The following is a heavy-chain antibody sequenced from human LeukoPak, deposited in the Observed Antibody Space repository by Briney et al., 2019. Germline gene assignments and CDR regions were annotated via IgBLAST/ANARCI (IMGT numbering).Heavy chain of an antibody. J-gene: IGHJ4*02. D-gene: IGHD6-19*01. Sequence: ASVKVSCKASGFTFTSSAVQWVRQARGQRLEWIGWIVVGSGNTNYAQKFQERVTITRDMSTSTAYMELSSLRSKDTAVYYCADPSSGWPFDYWGQGTLVTVSS. CDR1: GFTFTSSA. CDR2: IVVGSGNT. CDR3: ADPSSGWPFDY. V-gene: IGHV1-58*01.